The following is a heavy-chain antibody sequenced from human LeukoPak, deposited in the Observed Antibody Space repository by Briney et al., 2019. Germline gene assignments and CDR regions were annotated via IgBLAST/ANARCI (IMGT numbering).Heavy chain of an antibody. Sequence: ASVKVSCKASGYTFTGYYMHWVRQAPGQGLEWMGWINPNTGGTNYAQKFQGRVTMTRNTSISTAYMELSSLRSEDTAVYYCARETYYYGSGSYGYFDLWGRGTLVTVSS. D-gene: IGHD3-10*01. CDR3: ARETYYYGSGSYGYFDL. CDR1: GYTFTGYY. CDR2: INPNTGGT. J-gene: IGHJ2*01. V-gene: IGHV1-2*02.